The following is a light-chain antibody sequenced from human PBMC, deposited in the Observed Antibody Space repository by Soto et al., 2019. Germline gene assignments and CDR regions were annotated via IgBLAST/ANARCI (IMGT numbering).Light chain of an antibody. J-gene: IGKJ2*01. CDR3: QPYGSSPFT. CDR2: GAS. CDR1: QSVSSSY. Sequence: EIVLTQSPGTLPLSPGERATLSCRASQSVSSSYLVWYQQKPGQAPRPLIYGASTRATGIPDRFSGSGSGTDFTLTISRLEPEDFAVYYCQPYGSSPFTFGQGTKLQIK. V-gene: IGKV3-20*01.